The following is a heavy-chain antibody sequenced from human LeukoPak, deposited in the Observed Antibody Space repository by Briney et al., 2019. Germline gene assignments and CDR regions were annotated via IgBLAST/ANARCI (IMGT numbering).Heavy chain of an antibody. D-gene: IGHD3-10*01. J-gene: IGHJ6*03. CDR3: ARGRRGVRGALLYYYYYYMDV. Sequence: PSETLSLTCTVSGGSISSYYWSWIRQPPGKGLEWIGYIYYSGSTNYNPSLKSRVTISVDTSKNQFSLKLSSVTAADTAVYYCARGRRGVRGALLYYYYYYMDVWGKGTRVTISS. CDR1: GGSISSYY. V-gene: IGHV4-59*01. CDR2: IYYSGST.